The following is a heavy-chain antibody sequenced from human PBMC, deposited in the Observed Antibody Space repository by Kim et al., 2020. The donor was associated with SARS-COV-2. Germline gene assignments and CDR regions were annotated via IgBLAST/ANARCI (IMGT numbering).Heavy chain of an antibody. CDR3: AKDLDVHTNYINY. Sequence: VGSLRLSCAASGFTVDDYAMHWVRQAPGKGLEWVSLISGYSDITYYADSVKGRFTISRDNSKNSLYLQMNSLRTADTALYYCAKDLDVHTNYINYWGQGTQLTVAS. V-gene: IGHV3-43*02. J-gene: IGHJ4*02. D-gene: IGHD1-1*01. CDR2: ISGYSDIT. CDR1: GFTVDDYA.